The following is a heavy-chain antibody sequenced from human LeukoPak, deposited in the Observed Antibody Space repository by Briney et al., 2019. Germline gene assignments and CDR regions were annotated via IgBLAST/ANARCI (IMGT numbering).Heavy chain of an antibody. CDR3: ARDSPGYGAYVS. J-gene: IGHJ1*01. Sequence: PGGSLRLSCAASGFTFSTYWMTWVRQAPGKGLEWVANIKEDGGREYYVDSVKGRFTISRDNAKNSLYLQMDSLTAEDTAVYYCARDSPGYGAYVSWGQGTLVSASS. D-gene: IGHD5-12*01. CDR2: IKEDGGRE. V-gene: IGHV3-7*01. CDR1: GFTFSTYW.